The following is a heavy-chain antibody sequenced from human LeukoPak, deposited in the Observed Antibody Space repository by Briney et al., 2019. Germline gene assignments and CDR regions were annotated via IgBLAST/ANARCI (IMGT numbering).Heavy chain of an antibody. V-gene: IGHV3-30*03. D-gene: IGHD1-26*01. CDR2: ISYDGSNK. J-gene: IGHJ4*02. Sequence: GGSLRLSCAASGFTFSSYGMHWVRQAPGKGLEWVAVISYDGSNKYYADSVKGRFTISRDNAKNSLFLQMNSLRAEDTAVYYCARDKIVGATYFDYWGQGTLVTVSS. CDR3: ARDKIVGATYFDY. CDR1: GFTFSSYG.